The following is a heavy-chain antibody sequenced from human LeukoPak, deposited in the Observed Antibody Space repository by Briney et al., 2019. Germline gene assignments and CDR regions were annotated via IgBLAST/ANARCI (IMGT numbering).Heavy chain of an antibody. CDR3: ASTGSSGWNYFDY. V-gene: IGHV3-11*06. D-gene: IGHD6-19*01. CDR1: GFTFSDYY. Sequence: PGGSLRLSCAASGFTFSDYYMSRIRQAPGKGLEWVSYISSSSSYTNYADSVKGRFTISRDNAKNSLYLQMNSLRAEDTAVYYCASTGSSGWNYFDYWGQGTLVTVSS. CDR2: ISSSSSYT. J-gene: IGHJ4*02.